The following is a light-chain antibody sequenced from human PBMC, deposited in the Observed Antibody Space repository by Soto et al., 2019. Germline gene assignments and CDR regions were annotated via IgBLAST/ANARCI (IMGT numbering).Light chain of an antibody. Sequence: DIQMTQSPSSLSGSVGDSVTITCRASQGISNYLAWYQQRPGKAPTLLIYAASTLQSGVPSRFSGSGSGTDFTLTISSLQPEDVATYYCQRYNNAPRTFGQGTNVEIK. CDR1: QGISNY. J-gene: IGKJ1*01. CDR3: QRYNNAPRT. CDR2: AAS. V-gene: IGKV1-27*01.